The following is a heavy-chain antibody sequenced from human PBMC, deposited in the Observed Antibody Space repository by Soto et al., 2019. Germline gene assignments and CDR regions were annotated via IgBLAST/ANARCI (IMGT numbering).Heavy chain of an antibody. CDR1: GFTFSSYG. Sequence: PGGSLRLSCAASGFTFSSYGMHWVRQAPGKGLEWVAVISYDGSNKYYADSVKGRFTISRDNSKNTLYLQMNSLRAEDTAVYYCAKPLAARRDYYYYMDVWGKGTTVTVSS. CDR2: ISYDGSNK. D-gene: IGHD6-6*01. V-gene: IGHV3-30*18. J-gene: IGHJ6*03. CDR3: AKPLAARRDYYYYMDV.